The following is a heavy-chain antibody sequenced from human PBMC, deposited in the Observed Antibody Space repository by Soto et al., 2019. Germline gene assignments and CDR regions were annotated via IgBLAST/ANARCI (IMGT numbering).Heavy chain of an antibody. V-gene: IGHV1-69*13. CDR1: GGTFSSYA. CDR2: IIPIFGTA. CDR3: ASHIPGIAAAGFSLMGRLDY. D-gene: IGHD6-13*01. Sequence: SVKVSCKASGGTFSSYAISWVRQAPGQGLEWMGGIIPIFGTANYAQKFQGRVTITADESRSTAYMELSSLRSEDTAVYYCASHIPGIAAAGFSLMGRLDYLGQGTLVTVSS. J-gene: IGHJ4*02.